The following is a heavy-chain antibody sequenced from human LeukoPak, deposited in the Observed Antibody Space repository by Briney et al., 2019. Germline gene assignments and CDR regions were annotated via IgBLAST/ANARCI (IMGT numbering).Heavy chain of an antibody. V-gene: IGHV3-11*06. Sequence: GGSLRLSCAASGFTFSDSYMSWIRPTPGKGVEWLSYISSSSSDTNYADSMKGRFAISRDNAKNSLYLQMNSLRAEDTAVYYCARTLGPKYSSSWYGYWGQGTLVTVSS. J-gene: IGHJ4*02. CDR2: ISSSSSDT. CDR3: ARTLGPKYSSSWYGY. CDR1: GFTFSDSY. D-gene: IGHD6-13*01.